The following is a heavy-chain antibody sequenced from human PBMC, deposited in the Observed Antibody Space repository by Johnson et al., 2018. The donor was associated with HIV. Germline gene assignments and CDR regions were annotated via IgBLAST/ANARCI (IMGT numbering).Heavy chain of an antibody. CDR2: IHYDGSNK. D-gene: IGHD6-19*01. V-gene: IGHV3-33*08. CDR1: GFTFSSYG. J-gene: IGHJ3*02. Sequence: QVQLVESGGGVVRPGGSLRLSCAASGFTFSSYGMHWVRQAPGKGLEWVAFIHYDGSNKYDADSVKGRFTISRDNSKNTRYLQMNSLRAEDTAVYYCARPGGGWYETAFDIWGQGTMVTVSS. CDR3: ARPGGGWYETAFDI.